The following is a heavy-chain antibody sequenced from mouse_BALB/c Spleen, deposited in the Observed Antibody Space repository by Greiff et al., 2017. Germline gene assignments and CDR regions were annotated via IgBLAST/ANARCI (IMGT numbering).Heavy chain of an antibody. J-gene: IGHJ3*01. CDR2: ISSGGSYT. D-gene: IGHD2-4*01. CDR1: GFTFSSYA. CDR3: AVYYDYSWFAY. Sequence: EVQRVESGGGLVKPGGSLKLSCAASGFTFSSYAMSWVRQSPEKRLEWVAEISSGGSYTYYPDTVTGRFTISRDNAKNTLYLEMSSLRSEDTAMYYCAVYYDYSWFAYWGQGTLVTVSA. V-gene: IGHV5-9-4*01.